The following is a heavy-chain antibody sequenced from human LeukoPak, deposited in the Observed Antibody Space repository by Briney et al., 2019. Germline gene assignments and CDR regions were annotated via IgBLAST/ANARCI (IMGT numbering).Heavy chain of an antibody. CDR2: IYYSGSA. CDR1: GGSIAGGNYW. V-gene: IGHV4-31*03. CDR3: ARATGDDCATPLCWFDP. J-gene: IGHJ5*02. D-gene: IGHD2-21*02. Sequence: PSGTLSLTCTVSGGSIAGGNYWWSWIRQHPVKGLGWIGFIYYSGSAYYNPSLKSRITILLDTSKNQFSLKLNSVTAADTAVYYCARATGDDCATPLCWFDPWGQGTLVTVSS.